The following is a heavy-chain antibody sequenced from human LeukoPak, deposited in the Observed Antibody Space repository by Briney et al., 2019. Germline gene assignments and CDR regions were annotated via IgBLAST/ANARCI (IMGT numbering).Heavy chain of an antibody. J-gene: IGHJ5*02. Sequence: SETLSLTCTVSGGSISSYYWSWIRQPPGKGLEWIGSIYHSGSTYYNPSLKSRVTISVDTSKNQFSLKLSSVTAADTAVYYCAANWNYDRNWFDPWGQGTLVTVSS. D-gene: IGHD1-7*01. CDR3: AANWNYDRNWFDP. CDR1: GGSISSYY. V-gene: IGHV4-59*04. CDR2: IYHSGST.